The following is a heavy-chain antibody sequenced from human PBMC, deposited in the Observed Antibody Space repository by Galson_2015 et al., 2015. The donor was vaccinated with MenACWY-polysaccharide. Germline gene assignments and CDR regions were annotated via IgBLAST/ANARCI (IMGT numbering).Heavy chain of an antibody. CDR2: IKNRGDGGTT. V-gene: IGHV3-15*05. CDR1: GFTFNNAW. D-gene: IGHD2-21*01. Sequence: SLRLSCAASGFTFNNAWMTWVRQAPGKGLEWIGHIKNRGDGGTTDYADSVKGRFTISRDNSRNTLFPQMTSLRVEDTAVYYCVKDFGRQVFGPAHWGQGTLVTVSS. J-gene: IGHJ4*02. CDR3: VKDFGRQVFGPAH.